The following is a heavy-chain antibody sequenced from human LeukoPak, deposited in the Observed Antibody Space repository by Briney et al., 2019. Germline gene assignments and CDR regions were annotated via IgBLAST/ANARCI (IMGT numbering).Heavy chain of an antibody. D-gene: IGHD2-15*01. CDR3: ALLSRYCSGGSCYSDY. V-gene: IGHV1-46*01. Sequence: ASVKVSCKASGYTFTSYYMHWVRQAPGQGLEWMGLINPSGGSTSYAQKFQGRVTMTRDTSTSTVYMELSSLRSEDTAVYYCALLSRYCSGGSCYSDYWGQGTLVTVSS. J-gene: IGHJ4*02. CDR2: INPSGGST. CDR1: GYTFTSYY.